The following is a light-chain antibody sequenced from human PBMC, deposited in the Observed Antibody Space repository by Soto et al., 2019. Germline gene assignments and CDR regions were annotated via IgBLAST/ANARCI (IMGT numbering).Light chain of an antibody. Sequence: SYELTQPPSVSVAPGKRARITCGGNNVGSNSVHWYQQKPGQAPVLVIYYDSDRPSGIPERFSGSNSGNTATLTISRVEAGDEAYYYCQVGDSSRDHGVVFGGGTKRTVL. J-gene: IGLJ2*01. CDR2: YDS. V-gene: IGLV3-21*04. CDR1: NVGSNS. CDR3: QVGDSSRDHGVV.